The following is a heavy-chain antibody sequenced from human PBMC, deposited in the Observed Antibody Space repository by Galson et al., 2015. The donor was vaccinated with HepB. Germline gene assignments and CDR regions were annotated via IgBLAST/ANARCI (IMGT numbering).Heavy chain of an antibody. V-gene: IGHV3-48*01. J-gene: IGHJ3*02. CDR2: ISSSSSTM. Sequence: SLRLSCAASGFTFNSYSMNWVRQAPGTGLEWVSYISSSSSTMYYADSVKGRFTISRDNAKNSLYLQMNSLRVEDTAVYYCARAYSSSSGRDAFDIWGQGTMVTVSS. D-gene: IGHD6-6*01. CDR1: GFTFNSYS. CDR3: ARAYSSSSGRDAFDI.